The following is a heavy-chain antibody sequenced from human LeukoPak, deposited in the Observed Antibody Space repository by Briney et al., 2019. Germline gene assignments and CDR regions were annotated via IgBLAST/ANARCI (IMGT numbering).Heavy chain of an antibody. CDR3: ARSRHYYHSSGSWYLDL. D-gene: IGHD3-22*01. Sequence: GASVKVSCKASGGTFSSYAISWVRQAPGQGLEWMGRIIPIFGIANYAQKFQGRVTITADKSTSTAYMELSSLRSEDTAVYYCARSRHYYHSSGSWYLDLWGRGTLVTVSS. V-gene: IGHV1-69*04. CDR2: IIPIFGIA. J-gene: IGHJ2*01. CDR1: GGTFSSYA.